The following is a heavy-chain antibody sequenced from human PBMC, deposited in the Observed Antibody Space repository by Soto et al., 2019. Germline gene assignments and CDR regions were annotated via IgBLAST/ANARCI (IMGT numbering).Heavy chain of an antibody. CDR1: GYSFTSLD. CDR3: ARGVTAGVDY. J-gene: IGHJ4*02. CDR2: MEPSSGKT. D-gene: IGHD3-10*01. Sequence: ASVKVSCKASGYSFTSLDINWVRQTTGQGLEWMGWMEPSSGKTGYAQRFQDRVTMTRDTSINTAYMELRSLTSDDTAFYYCARGVTAGVDYWGQGALVTVSS. V-gene: IGHV1-8*01.